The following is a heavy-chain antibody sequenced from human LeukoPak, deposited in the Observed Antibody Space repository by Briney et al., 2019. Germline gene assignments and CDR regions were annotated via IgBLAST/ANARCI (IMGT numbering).Heavy chain of an antibody. V-gene: IGHV1-69*06. D-gene: IGHD3-10*01. CDR2: IIPIFGTA. J-gene: IGHJ5*02. CDR1: RGTFSSYA. Sequence: VASVKVSCKASRGTFSSYAISWVRQAPGQGLEWMGGIIPIFGTANYAQKLQSRVTITAEKSTSTAYMELSSLRSEDPAVYYCARDGGSYGSGSRNWFDPWGQGTLVTVSS. CDR3: ARDGGSYGSGSRNWFDP.